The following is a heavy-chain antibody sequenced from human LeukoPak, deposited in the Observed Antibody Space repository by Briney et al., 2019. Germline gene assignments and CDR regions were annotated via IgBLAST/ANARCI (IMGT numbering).Heavy chain of an antibody. Sequence: QTGGSLRLSCAASGVTFSDYYMSWIRQAPGKGLEWVANIKQDGSEKYYVDSVKGRFTISRDNAKNSLYLQMNSLRAEDTAVYYCARDQSSYSSGWYGDYWGQGTLVTVSS. CDR2: IKQDGSEK. D-gene: IGHD6-19*01. J-gene: IGHJ4*02. V-gene: IGHV3-7*03. CDR1: GVTFSDYY. CDR3: ARDQSSYSSGWYGDY.